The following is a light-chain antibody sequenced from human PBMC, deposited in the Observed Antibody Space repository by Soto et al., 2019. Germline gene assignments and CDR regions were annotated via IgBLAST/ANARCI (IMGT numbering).Light chain of an antibody. Sequence: IQMTQSPSSVSASVGDTVTLSCQTSHGVSGWLAWYQQKPGKAPTLLIYTVSNLQSGVPSRFSGSGSGTDFSLTITNRQPEDFANYFCQQGKTFPFTFGPGTKVEVK. CDR3: QQGKTFPFT. J-gene: IGKJ3*01. CDR2: TVS. CDR1: HGVSGW. V-gene: IGKV1-12*01.